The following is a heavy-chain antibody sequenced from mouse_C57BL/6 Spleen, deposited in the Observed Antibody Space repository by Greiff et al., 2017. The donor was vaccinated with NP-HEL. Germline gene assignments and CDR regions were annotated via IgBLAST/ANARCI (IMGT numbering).Heavy chain of an antibody. CDR3: ASGGGYYYAMDY. CDR1: GFTFSDYG. D-gene: IGHD1-1*02. CDR2: ISSGSSTI. Sequence: EVKLLESGGGLVKPGGSLKLSCAASGFTFSDYGMHWVRQAPEKGLEWVAYISSGSSTIYYADTVKGRFTISRDNAKNTLFLQMTSLRSEDTAMYYCASGGGYYYAMDYWGQGTSVTVSS. V-gene: IGHV5-17*01. J-gene: IGHJ4*01.